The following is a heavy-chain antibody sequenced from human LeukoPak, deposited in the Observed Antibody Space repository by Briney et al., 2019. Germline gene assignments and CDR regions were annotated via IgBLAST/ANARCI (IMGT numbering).Heavy chain of an antibody. CDR2: IYYSGST. D-gene: IGHD2-15*01. Sequence: PSETLSLTCTVSGGSISSSNYYWGWIRQPPGKGLEWIGSIYYSGSTYYNPSLKSRVTISVDTSKNQFSLKLSSVTAADTAVYYCARGPPPYCSGDSCYSFLYFHHWGQGTLVTVSS. CDR1: GGSISSSNYY. V-gene: IGHV4-39*01. CDR3: ARGPPPYCSGDSCYSFLYFHH. J-gene: IGHJ1*01.